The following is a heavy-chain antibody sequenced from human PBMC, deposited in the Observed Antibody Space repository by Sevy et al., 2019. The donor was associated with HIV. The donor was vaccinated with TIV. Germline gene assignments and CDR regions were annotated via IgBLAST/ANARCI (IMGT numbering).Heavy chain of an antibody. J-gene: IGHJ6*02. V-gene: IGHV3-48*01. CDR3: ARDLTRMFF. CDR1: ESTFSDYS. CDR2: ISSSSITI. Sequence: GGSLRLSCAASESTFSDYSMHWVRQAPGRGLEWVSYISSSSITIYYADSVRGRFSISRDNAKKSLYLQMTNLRAEDTAVYYCARDLTRMFFWGQGTTVTVSS. D-gene: IGHD3-10*02.